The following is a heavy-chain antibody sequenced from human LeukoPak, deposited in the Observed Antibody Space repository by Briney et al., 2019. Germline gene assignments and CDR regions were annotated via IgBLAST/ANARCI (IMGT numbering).Heavy chain of an antibody. CDR1: GGSISSYY. D-gene: IGHD3-10*01. J-gene: IGHJ4*02. V-gene: IGHV4-4*07. Sequence: PSETLSLTCTVSGGSISSYYWSWIRQPAGKGLEWIGRIYTSGSTNYNPSLKSRVTISVDKSKNQFSLKLSSMTAADTAVYYCARYYGSGSTGGYFDYWGQGTLVTVSS. CDR2: IYTSGST. CDR3: ARYYGSGSTGGYFDY.